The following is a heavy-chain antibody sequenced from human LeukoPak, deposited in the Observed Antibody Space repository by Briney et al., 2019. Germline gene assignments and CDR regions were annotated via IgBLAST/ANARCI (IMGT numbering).Heavy chain of an antibody. D-gene: IGHD6-13*01. Sequence: GGSLRLSCAASGFTFSTNWMHWVRQAPGKGLVWVSRINGDGSRTNYADSVEGRFTISRDNAKNTLYLQMNSLRAEDTAVYYCARDKAAGRAFDIWGQGTMVTVSS. CDR2: INGDGSRT. V-gene: IGHV3-74*01. CDR3: ARDKAAGRAFDI. J-gene: IGHJ3*02. CDR1: GFTFSTNW.